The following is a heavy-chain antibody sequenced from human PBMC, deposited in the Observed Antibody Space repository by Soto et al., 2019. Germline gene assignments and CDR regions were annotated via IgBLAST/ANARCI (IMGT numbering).Heavy chain of an antibody. Sequence: EVQVVASGGGLVHSGGSLRLSCEGFGYTFRGYGMIWVRQAPGKGLECVSYISSHETIVNYVDSVKGRFTISRDSAKKSLFLQMNSLRDEETAVYYCVRGGVVGTTWGYYWGQGAQVTVSS. D-gene: IGHD1-26*01. J-gene: IGHJ4*02. CDR1: GYTFRGYG. V-gene: IGHV3-48*02. CDR2: ISSHETIV. CDR3: VRGGVVGTTWGYY.